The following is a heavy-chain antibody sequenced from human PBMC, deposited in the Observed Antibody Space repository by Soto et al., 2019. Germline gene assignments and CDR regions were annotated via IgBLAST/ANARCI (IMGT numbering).Heavy chain of an antibody. CDR1: GGSISSGGYY. CDR2: IYYSGST. CDR3: ARGAGIAARPRLDP. Sequence: SETLSLTCTVSGGSISSGGYYWSWIRQHPGKGLEWIGYIYYSGSTYYNPSLKSRVTISVDTSKNQFSLKLSSVTAADTAVYYCARGAGIAARPRLDPWGQGTLVTVSS. J-gene: IGHJ5*02. D-gene: IGHD6-6*01. V-gene: IGHV4-31*03.